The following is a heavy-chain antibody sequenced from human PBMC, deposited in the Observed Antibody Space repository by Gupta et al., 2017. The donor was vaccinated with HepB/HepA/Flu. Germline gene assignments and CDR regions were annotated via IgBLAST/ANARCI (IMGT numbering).Heavy chain of an antibody. Sequence: QVQLQQWGAGLLKPSETLSLTCAVYGGSFSGYYWSWIRQPPGKGLEWIGEINHSGSTNYNPSLKSRVTISVDTSKNQFSLKLSSVTAADTAVYYCARNSAVAVAGMPGVLYYFDYWGQGTLVTVSS. CDR3: ARNSAVAVAGMPGVLYYFDY. V-gene: IGHV4-34*01. CDR2: INHSGST. D-gene: IGHD6-19*01. J-gene: IGHJ4*02. CDR1: GGSFSGYY.